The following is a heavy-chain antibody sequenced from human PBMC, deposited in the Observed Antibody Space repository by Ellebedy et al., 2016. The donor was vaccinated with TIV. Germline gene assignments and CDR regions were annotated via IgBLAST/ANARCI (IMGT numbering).Heavy chain of an antibody. D-gene: IGHD1-26*01. CDR1: RISFTYAW. CDR3: TIGPAAGVDV. J-gene: IGHJ6*02. Sequence: GGSLRLSXAASRISFTYAWMSWVRQAPGKGLEWVGHIKSKTEGGTADYAAPVKGRFTISRDDSKNTLYLQMNSLKIEDTAVYFCTIGPAAGVDVWGQGTTVTVSS. CDR2: IKSKTEGGTA. V-gene: IGHV3-15*07.